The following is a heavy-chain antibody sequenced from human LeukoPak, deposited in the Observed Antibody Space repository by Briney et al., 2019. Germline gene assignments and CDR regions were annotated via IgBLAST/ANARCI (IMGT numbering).Heavy chain of an antibody. Sequence: GGSLRLSCAASGFTFSSYGMHWVRQAPGKGLEWVAFIRYDGSNKYYADSVKGRFTISRDNSKNTLYLQMNSLRAEDTAVYYCAKDLVGIEDIVVVVAARPLDYWGQGTLVTVSS. CDR2: IRYDGSNK. D-gene: IGHD2-15*01. J-gene: IGHJ4*02. V-gene: IGHV3-30*02. CDR1: GFTFSSYG. CDR3: AKDLVGIEDIVVVVAARPLDY.